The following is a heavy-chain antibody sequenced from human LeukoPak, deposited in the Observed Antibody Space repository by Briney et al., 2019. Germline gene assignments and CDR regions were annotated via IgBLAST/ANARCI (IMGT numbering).Heavy chain of an antibody. J-gene: IGHJ2*01. Sequence: GGSLRLSCAASGFIVSDSYMSWVRQAPGKGLEWVSALYSDGNTYYADSVKGRFTISRDSSKNTLFLHMNTLRAEDTAIYYCAKDRTVGASYWYFDLWGRGTLVTVSS. CDR2: LYSDGNT. D-gene: IGHD1-26*01. CDR1: GFIVSDSY. CDR3: AKDRTVGASYWYFDL. V-gene: IGHV3-53*05.